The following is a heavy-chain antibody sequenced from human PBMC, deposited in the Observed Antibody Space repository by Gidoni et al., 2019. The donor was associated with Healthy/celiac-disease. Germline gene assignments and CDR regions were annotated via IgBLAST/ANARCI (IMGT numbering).Heavy chain of an antibody. D-gene: IGHD5-12*01. J-gene: IGHJ4*02. CDR1: GFPFSSYG. CDR3: AKGVEMATIWGVLDY. Sequence: QVQLVESGGGVVQPGRSLRLSCAASGFPFSSYGMHWVRQATGKGLEWVAVISYDGSNKYYADSVKGRFTISRDNSQNTLYLQMNSLRAEDTAVYYCAKGVEMATIWGVLDYWGQGTLVTVSS. V-gene: IGHV3-30*18. CDR2: ISYDGSNK.